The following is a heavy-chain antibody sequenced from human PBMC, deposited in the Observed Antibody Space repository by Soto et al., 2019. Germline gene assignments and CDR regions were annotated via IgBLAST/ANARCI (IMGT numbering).Heavy chain of an antibody. CDR2: IYYSGST. D-gene: IGHD2-2*01. J-gene: IGHJ5*02. V-gene: IGHV4-30-4*01. Sequence: PSETLSLTCTVSGGSISSGDYYWSWIRQPPGKGLEWIGYIYYSGSTYYNPSLKSRVTISVDTSKNQFSLKLSSVTAADTAVYYCARVGSGCRYCSSTSCFGVLGWFDPWGQGTLVTVSS. CDR1: GGSISSGDYY. CDR3: ARVGSGCRYCSSTSCFGVLGWFDP.